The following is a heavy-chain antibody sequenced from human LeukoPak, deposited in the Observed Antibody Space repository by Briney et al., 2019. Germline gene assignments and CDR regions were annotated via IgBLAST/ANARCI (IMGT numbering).Heavy chain of an antibody. D-gene: IGHD2-2*01. J-gene: IGHJ5*02. CDR3: ARENTGYCSSSSCYGWFDP. CDR1: GGSISSYH. Sequence: SETLSLTCTVSGGSISSYHWSWIRQPAGRGLEWIGRVYTSGSTNYNPSLKSRVTMSVDTSKNQFSLKLRSVTAADTAVYYCARENTGYCSSSSCYGWFDPWGQGTLVTVSS. CDR2: VYTSGST. V-gene: IGHV4-4*07.